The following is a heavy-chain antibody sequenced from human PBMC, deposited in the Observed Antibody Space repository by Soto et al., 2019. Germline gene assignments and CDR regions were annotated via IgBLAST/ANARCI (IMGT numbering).Heavy chain of an antibody. J-gene: IGHJ3*02. D-gene: IGHD1-26*01. V-gene: IGHV1-46*01. CDR1: GYTFTSYY. Sequence: GASVKVSCKASGYTFTSYYMHWVRQAPGQGLEWMGIINPSGGSTSYAQKFQGRVTMTRDTSTSTVYMELSSLRSEDTAVYYCATDERYSGSYRGAFDIWGQGTMVNVSS. CDR2: INPSGGST. CDR3: ATDERYSGSYRGAFDI.